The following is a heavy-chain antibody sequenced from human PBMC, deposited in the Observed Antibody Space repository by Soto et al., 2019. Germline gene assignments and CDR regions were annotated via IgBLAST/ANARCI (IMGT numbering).Heavy chain of an antibody. CDR3: ARDHKWDGMDV. V-gene: IGHV4-31*03. D-gene: IGHD1-26*01. Sequence: PSETLSLTCSVSGGSFSSDSFIWSWVRQFPGKGLEWIGYINYSGTTYYNPSLRSRITMSVDTSKNQFSLNLSSVTAAGTAVYYCARDHKWDGMDVWGQGTTVTVSS. J-gene: IGHJ6*02. CDR1: GGSFSSDSFI. CDR2: INYSGTT.